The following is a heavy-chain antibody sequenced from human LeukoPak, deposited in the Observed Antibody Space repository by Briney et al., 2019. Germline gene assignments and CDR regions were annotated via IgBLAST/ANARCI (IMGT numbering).Heavy chain of an antibody. Sequence: ASVKVSCKDSGYTFTGYGISWVRPAPGQGLEWMGWISAYNGNTNYAQTLQGRVTMTTDTSTSTAYMELRSLRSDDTAVYYCARVDAMVRGVIPLIDYWGQGTLVTVSS. V-gene: IGHV1-18*04. CDR3: ARVDAMVRGVIPLIDY. D-gene: IGHD3-10*01. CDR1: GYTFTGYG. J-gene: IGHJ4*02. CDR2: ISAYNGNT.